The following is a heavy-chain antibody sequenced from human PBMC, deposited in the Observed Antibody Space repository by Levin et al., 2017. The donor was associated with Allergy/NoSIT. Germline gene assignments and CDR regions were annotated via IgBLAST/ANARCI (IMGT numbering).Heavy chain of an antibody. CDR3: ARDPGDGGFDY. CDR2: IYYSGST. Sequence: PSETLSLTCTVSGGSISTYYWSWIRQPPGKGLEWIGYIYYSGSTNYNPSLKTRVTISVDTSKNQFSLKLSSVTAADTAVYYCARDPGDGGFDYWGQGALVTVSS. J-gene: IGHJ4*02. V-gene: IGHV4-59*01. D-gene: IGHD3-16*01. CDR1: GGSISTYY.